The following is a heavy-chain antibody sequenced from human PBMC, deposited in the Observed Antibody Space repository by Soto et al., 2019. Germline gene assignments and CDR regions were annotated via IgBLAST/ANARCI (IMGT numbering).Heavy chain of an antibody. CDR2: ISAYNGNT. D-gene: IGHD2-2*02. Sequence: ASAKVSSKASGYTFTIYGISWVRQDPGQGLEWMGWISAYNGNTNYAQKLQGRVTMTTDTSTSTAYMELRSLRSDDTAVYYCARDRPDIVVVPAGIRVFRVFDYWGQGTLVTVSS. CDR3: ARDRPDIVVVPAGIRVFRVFDY. J-gene: IGHJ4*02. V-gene: IGHV1-18*01. CDR1: GYTFTIYG.